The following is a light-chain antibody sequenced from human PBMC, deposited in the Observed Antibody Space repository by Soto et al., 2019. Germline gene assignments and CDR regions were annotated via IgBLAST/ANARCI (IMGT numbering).Light chain of an antibody. J-gene: IGKJ1*01. V-gene: IGKV3-20*01. CDR2: TVS. CDR3: QQHGSSPRT. Sequence: IVLTQSPGTLSLSPRDTATLSCKASQTISSNFLAWYQQKPGQAPRLLIYTVSTRATGVPDRFCGNGSGTDFTLTISRLEHEDFAVYYCQQHGSSPRTFGQGTKVDIK. CDR1: QTISSNF.